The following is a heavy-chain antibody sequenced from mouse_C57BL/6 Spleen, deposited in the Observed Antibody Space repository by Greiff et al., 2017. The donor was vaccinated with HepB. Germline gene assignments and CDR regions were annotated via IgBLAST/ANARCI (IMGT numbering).Heavy chain of an antibody. J-gene: IGHJ3*01. D-gene: IGHD1-1*01. Sequence: QIQLQQSGPELVKPGASVKISCKASGYAFSSSWMNWVKQRPGKGLEWIGRIYPGDGDTNYNGKFKGKATLTADKSSSTAYMQLSSLTSEDSAVYFCARPFSIYYYGSSPWFAYWGQGTLVTVSA. CDR3: ARPFSIYYYGSSPWFAY. CDR1: GYAFSSSW. V-gene: IGHV1-82*01. CDR2: IYPGDGDT.